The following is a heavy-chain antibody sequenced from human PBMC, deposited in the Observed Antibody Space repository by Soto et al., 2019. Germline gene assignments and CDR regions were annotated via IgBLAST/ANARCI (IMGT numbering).Heavy chain of an antibody. V-gene: IGHV3-33*01. CDR2: IWYDGNIE. D-gene: IGHD2-2*01. J-gene: IGHJ6*02. CDR1: GTTFSSYC. Sequence: GSPRLSCAASGTTFSSYCRHWVRQGPGNVLELVAVIWYDGNIEYYADSVKGRFTISRDNSKNTLYLQMSSLRVEDTAVYYCARDESYCSSTSCYVYSYCAMDVWGQGTTVTVSS. CDR3: ARDESYCSSTSCYVYSYCAMDV.